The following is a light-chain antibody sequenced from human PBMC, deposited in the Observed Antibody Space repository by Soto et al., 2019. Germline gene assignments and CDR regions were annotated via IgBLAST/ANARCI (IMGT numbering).Light chain of an antibody. CDR1: QNISSY. V-gene: IGKV3-20*01. CDR2: DVS. J-gene: IGKJ1*01. Sequence: ESVLTQSPRTLSLSPWERATLSCRASQNISSYLIWYQQKPGQAPRLLMYDVSNRATGIPARFSGSGSGTDFTLTISRLEPEDFAVYYCHQYDSWTFGQGTKVAIK. CDR3: HQYDSWT.